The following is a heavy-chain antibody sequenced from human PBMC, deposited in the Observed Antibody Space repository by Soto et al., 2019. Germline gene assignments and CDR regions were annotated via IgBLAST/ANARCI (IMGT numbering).Heavy chain of an antibody. CDR3: ARWSGCSSVSYSYYGMDV. V-gene: IGHV1-18*01. CDR2: ISAYNGNT. D-gene: IGHD6-6*01. J-gene: IGHJ6*02. Sequence: QVQLVQSGAEVKKPGASVKVSCKASGYTFTSYGISWVRQAPGKGLEWMGWISAYNGNTNYAQKLQGTGTMTTDISKSTDYIALRSLISDNTDVYYCARWSGCSSVSYSYYGMDVWGQGTTVTVSS. CDR1: GYTFTSYG.